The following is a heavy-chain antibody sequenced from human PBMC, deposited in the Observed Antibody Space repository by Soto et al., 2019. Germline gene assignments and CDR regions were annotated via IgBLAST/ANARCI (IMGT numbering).Heavy chain of an antibody. CDR2: MNPNSGNT. Sequence: QVQLVQSGAEVKKPGASVKVSCKASGYTFTSYDINWVRQATGQGLEWMGWMNPNSGNTGYAQKFRGRVTMTRNTXISTAYMELSSLRSEDTAVYYCARRGYSSSWYYYYYYGMDVWGQGTTVTVSS. CDR1: GYTFTSYD. D-gene: IGHD6-13*01. V-gene: IGHV1-8*01. J-gene: IGHJ6*02. CDR3: ARRGYSSSWYYYYYYGMDV.